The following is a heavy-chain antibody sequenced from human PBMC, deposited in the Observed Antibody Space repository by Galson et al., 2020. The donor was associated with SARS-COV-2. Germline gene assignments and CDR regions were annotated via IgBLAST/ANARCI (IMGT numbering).Heavy chain of an antibody. CDR2: ISSSSSYI. V-gene: IGHV3-21*01. CDR3: ARYPTRYYDFWSGYPNHYYYYYMDV. CDR1: GFTFSSYS. J-gene: IGHJ6*03. Sequence: GGSLRLSCAASGFTFSSYSMNWVRQAPGKGLEWVSSISSSSSYIYYADSVKGRFTISRDNAKNSLYLQMNSLRAEDTAVYYCARYPTRYYDFWSGYPNHYYYYYMDVWGNGTTVTVSS. D-gene: IGHD3-3*01.